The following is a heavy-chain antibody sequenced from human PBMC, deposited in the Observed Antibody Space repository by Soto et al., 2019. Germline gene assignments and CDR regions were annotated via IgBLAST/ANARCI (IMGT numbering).Heavy chain of an antibody. J-gene: IGHJ4*02. CDR1: GGYLSTPVW. CDR2: VFHSGSA. CDR3: ARKAWTRLDY. D-gene: IGHD1-1*01. Sequence: QLQLQESGPGLVKPSGTLSLTCGVSGGYLSTPVWWSWVRLPPGKGLGWIGEVFHSGSANYNPSLQSRVTISLDKSTNQFSLRLSSVTAADTALYYCARKAWTRLDYWGQGALVTVSS. V-gene: IGHV4-4*02.